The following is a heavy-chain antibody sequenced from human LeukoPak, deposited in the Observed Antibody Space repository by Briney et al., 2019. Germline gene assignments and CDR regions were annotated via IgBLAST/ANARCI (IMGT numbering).Heavy chain of an antibody. CDR2: ISSSSSYI. V-gene: IGHV3-21*01. CDR3: VRDRYSSGWQGVFDY. D-gene: IGHD6-19*01. CDR1: GFTFSSYS. Sequence: GGSLRLSCAASGFTFSSYSMNWVRQAPGKGLEWGSSISSSSSYIYYADSVKGRVTISRDNAKNSLYLQMNSLRAEDTAVYYCVRDRYSSGWQGVFDYWGQGTLVTVSS. J-gene: IGHJ4*02.